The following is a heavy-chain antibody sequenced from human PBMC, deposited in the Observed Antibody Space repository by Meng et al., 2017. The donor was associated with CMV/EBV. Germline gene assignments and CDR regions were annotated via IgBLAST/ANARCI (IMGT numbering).Heavy chain of an antibody. V-gene: IGHV4-39*06. J-gene: IGHJ5*02. CDR3: ARGVVTMIVVYDP. Sequence: RLQRDESGLGLVRPAAALSLTCTVSGGSISSSSYYWGWIRQPPGKGLEWIGSIYYSGSTYYNPSLKSRVTISVDTSKNQFSLKLSSVTAADTAVYYCARGVVTMIVVYDPWGQGTLVTVSS. D-gene: IGHD3-22*01. CDR1: GGSISSSSYY. CDR2: IYYSGST.